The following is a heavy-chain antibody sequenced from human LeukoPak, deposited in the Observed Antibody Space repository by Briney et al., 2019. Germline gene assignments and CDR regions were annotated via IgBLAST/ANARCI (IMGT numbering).Heavy chain of an antibody. CDR2: IYYSGST. Sequence: SETLSLTCTVSGGSISSSSYYWGWIRQPPGKGLEWIGSIYYSGSTYYNPSLKSRVAISVDTSKNQFSLKLSSVTAADTAVYYCARDLSIAALNWFDPWGQGTLVTVSS. D-gene: IGHD6-6*01. CDR3: ARDLSIAALNWFDP. V-gene: IGHV4-39*07. CDR1: GGSISSSSYY. J-gene: IGHJ5*02.